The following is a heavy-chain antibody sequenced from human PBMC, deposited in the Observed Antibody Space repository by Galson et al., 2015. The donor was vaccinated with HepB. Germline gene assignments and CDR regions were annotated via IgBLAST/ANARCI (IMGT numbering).Heavy chain of an antibody. CDR1: GGSISSYY. V-gene: IGHV4-59*01. J-gene: IGHJ6*02. CDR3: ARAPQIYYYYYGMDV. CDR2: IYYSGST. Sequence: SETLSLTCTVSGGSISSYYWSWIRQPPGKGLEWIGYIYYSGSTNYNPSLKSRVTISVDTSKNQFSLKLSSVTAADTAVYYCARAPQIYYYYYGMDVWGQGTTVTVSS.